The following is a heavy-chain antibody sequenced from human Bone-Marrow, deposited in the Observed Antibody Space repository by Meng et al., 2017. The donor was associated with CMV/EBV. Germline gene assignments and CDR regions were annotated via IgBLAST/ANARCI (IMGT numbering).Heavy chain of an antibody. CDR1: GYTFTSYD. D-gene: IGHD2-2*02. J-gene: IGHJ6*02. CDR3: ARGTLGTNCSSTSCYTQVDYYYYYYGMDV. CDR2: MNPNSGNT. Sequence: ASVKVSCKASGYTFTSYDINWVRQATGQGLEWMGWMNPNSGNTGYAQKFQGRVTMTRNTSISTAYMELSSLRSEDTAVYYCARGTLGTNCSSTSCYTQVDYYYYYYGMDVWGQGTTVTVSS. V-gene: IGHV1-8*01.